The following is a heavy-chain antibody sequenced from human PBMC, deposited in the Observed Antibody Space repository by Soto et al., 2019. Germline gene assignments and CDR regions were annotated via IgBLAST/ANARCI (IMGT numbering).Heavy chain of an antibody. CDR2: ISYDGSNK. V-gene: IGHV3-30-3*01. CDR3: ARVLRYYYDSSGYDY. Sequence: QVQLVESGGGVVQPGRSLRLSCAASGFTFSSYAMHWVRQAPGKGLEWVAVISYDGSNKYYADSVKGRFTISRDNSKNTLYLQINSLRAEDTAVYYCARVLRYYYDSSGYDYWGQGTLVTVSS. D-gene: IGHD3-22*01. CDR1: GFTFSSYA. J-gene: IGHJ4*02.